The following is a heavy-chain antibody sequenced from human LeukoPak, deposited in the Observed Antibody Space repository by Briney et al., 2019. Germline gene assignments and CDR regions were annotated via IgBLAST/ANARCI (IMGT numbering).Heavy chain of an antibody. V-gene: IGHV3-48*04. CDR2: ISRNSDAK. CDR3: ATGRSCTTCYLPDY. Sequence: GGSLRLSCAASGFIFTTYSMNWVRQAPGKGLEWVSHISRNSDAKYYADSVKGRFTISRDNAKNSVYLQMNSLRAEDTAVYHCATGRSCTTCYLPDYWGQGTLVTVSS. J-gene: IGHJ4*02. D-gene: IGHD2-2*01. CDR1: GFIFTTYS.